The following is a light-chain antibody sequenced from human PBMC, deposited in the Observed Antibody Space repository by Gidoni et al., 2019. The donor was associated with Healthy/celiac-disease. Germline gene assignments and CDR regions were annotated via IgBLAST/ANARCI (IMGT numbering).Light chain of an antibody. CDR3: QQRSNWPFT. Sequence: EIVLTQSPATLSFSPGERATLSCRASQSVSSHLAWHQQKPGQAPRLLIYDASNRATGIPARVSGSGSGTDFTLTISSLEPEDFAVYYCQQRSNWPFTFGGGTKVEIK. J-gene: IGKJ4*01. CDR2: DAS. CDR1: QSVSSH. V-gene: IGKV3-11*01.